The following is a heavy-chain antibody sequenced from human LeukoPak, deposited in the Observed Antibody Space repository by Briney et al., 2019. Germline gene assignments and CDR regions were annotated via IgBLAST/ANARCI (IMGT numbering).Heavy chain of an antibody. Sequence: GGSLRLSCAASGFTFSSYWMSWVRQAPGKGLEWVANIKQDGSGKYYVDSVKGRFTISRDNAKNSLYLQMNSLRAEDTALYYCARLSSGYYYWDAFDIWGQGTMVTVSS. D-gene: IGHD3-22*01. J-gene: IGHJ3*02. V-gene: IGHV3-7*03. CDR2: IKQDGSGK. CDR3: ARLSSGYYYWDAFDI. CDR1: GFTFSSYW.